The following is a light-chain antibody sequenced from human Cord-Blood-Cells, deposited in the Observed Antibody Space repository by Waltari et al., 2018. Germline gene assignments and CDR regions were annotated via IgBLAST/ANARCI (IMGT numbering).Light chain of an antibody. CDR1: SLRSYY. V-gene: IGLV3-19*01. CDR3: NSRDSSGNVV. J-gene: IGLJ2*01. CDR2: GKN. Sequence: SSELTQDPAVSVALGQTVRITCQRDSLRSYYASWYQQKPGQAPVLVIYGKNNRPSGIPDRFSGSSSGNTASLTITGAQAEDEADYYCNSRDSSGNVVFGGGTKLTVL.